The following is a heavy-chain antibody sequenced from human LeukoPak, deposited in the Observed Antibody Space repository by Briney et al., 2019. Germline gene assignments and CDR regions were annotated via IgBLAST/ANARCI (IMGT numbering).Heavy chain of an antibody. CDR1: GFTFSSYG. CDR3: AKGRTIIGLALPRYYFDF. D-gene: IGHD3/OR15-3a*01. V-gene: IGHV3-30*02. CDR2: IRYDGSNE. Sequence: PGGSLRLSCAASGFTFSSYGMNWVRQAPGKGLEWVSFIRYDGSNEYYADSVKGRFTISRDNSKNTLYLQMTSLRAEDTAVYYCAKGRTIIGLALPRYYFDFWGQGTLVTVSS. J-gene: IGHJ4*02.